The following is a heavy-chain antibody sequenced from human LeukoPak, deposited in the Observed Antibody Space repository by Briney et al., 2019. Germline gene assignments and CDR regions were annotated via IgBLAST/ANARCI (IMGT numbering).Heavy chain of an antibody. Sequence: GASVKVSCKASGYTFTSYYLHWVRQAPGQGLEWMGIINPSGGSTSYAQKFQGRVTMTRDMSTSTVYMELSSLRSEDTAVYYCVRQYYHYSSDYYWAPDYWGQGTLVTASS. CDR1: GYTFTSYY. V-gene: IGHV1-46*01. D-gene: IGHD3-22*01. CDR2: INPSGGST. J-gene: IGHJ4*02. CDR3: VRQYYHYSSDYYWAPDY.